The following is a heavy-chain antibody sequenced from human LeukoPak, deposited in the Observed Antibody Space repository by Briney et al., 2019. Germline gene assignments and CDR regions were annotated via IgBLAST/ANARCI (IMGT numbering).Heavy chain of an antibody. CDR1: GFTFSSYW. J-gene: IGHJ4*02. V-gene: IGHV3-7*01. CDR2: INQDGGKK. D-gene: IGHD6-19*01. CDR3: ARAYQWRNFDY. Sequence: GGSLRLSCAASGFTFSSYWMSWVRQAPGKGLEWVANINQDGGKKYYVDSVKGRFTISRDNTENSLYLQMNSLRAEEPAVYYCARAYQWRNFDYWGEGALVTVSS.